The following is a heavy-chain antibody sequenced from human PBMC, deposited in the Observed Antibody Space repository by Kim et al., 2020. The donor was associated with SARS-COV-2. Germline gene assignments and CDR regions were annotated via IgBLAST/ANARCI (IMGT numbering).Heavy chain of an antibody. V-gene: IGHV3-30*02. CDR3: AKAVLRFLKWLSPGHP. J-gene: IGHJ5*02. D-gene: IGHD3-3*01. Sequence: DSVKGRFTISRDNSKNTLYLQMNSLRAEDTAVYYCAKAVLRFLKWLSPGHPWGQGTLVTVSS.